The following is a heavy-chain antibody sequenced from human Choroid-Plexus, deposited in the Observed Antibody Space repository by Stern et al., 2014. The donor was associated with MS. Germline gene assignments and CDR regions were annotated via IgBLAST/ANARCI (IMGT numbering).Heavy chain of an antibody. CDR2: VSYDGSNK. CDR1: GFTFGSCA. V-gene: IGHV3-30*18. J-gene: IGHJ5*02. D-gene: IGHD2/OR15-2a*01. CDR3: AKDRQYLTYFFDH. Sequence: VQLEESGGGVVQPGRPLRISCVASGFTFGSCAMHWVRQAPGKGMEGVAGVSYDGSNKYYADSVKGRFTISRDNSQNTLYMQMSSLRPEDPAVYYCAKDRQYLTYFFDHWGQGSLVTVSS.